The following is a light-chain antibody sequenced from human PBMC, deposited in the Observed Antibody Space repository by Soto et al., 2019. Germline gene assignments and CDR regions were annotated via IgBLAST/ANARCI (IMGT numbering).Light chain of an antibody. CDR2: EVS. CDR1: SSDVGNYKY. J-gene: IGLJ1*01. Sequence: QSALTHPASVSGSPGQSITISCTGTSSDVGNYKYVSWYQQHPGKAPKLMIYEVSNRPSGVSNRFSGSKSGNTASLTISGLQAEEETDYYCFSYTSSGTYVFGTGTKLTVL. V-gene: IGLV2-14*01. CDR3: FSYTSSGTYV.